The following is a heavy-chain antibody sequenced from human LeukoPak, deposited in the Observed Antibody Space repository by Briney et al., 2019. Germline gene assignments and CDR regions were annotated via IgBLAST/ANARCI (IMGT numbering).Heavy chain of an antibody. CDR3: ATDDDYGGNSVFDY. V-gene: IGHV1-24*01. CDR2: FDPEDGET. J-gene: IGHJ4*02. D-gene: IGHD4-23*01. CDR1: GYTLTELS. Sequence: ASVKVSCKVSGYTLTELSMHWVRQAPGKGLEWMGGFDPEDGETIYAQKFQGRVTMTEDTSTDTAYMELSSLRSEDMAVYYCATDDDYGGNSVFDYWGQGTLVTVSS.